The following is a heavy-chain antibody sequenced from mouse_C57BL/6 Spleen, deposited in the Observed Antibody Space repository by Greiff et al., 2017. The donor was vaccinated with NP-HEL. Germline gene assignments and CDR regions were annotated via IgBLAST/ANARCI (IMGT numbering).Heavy chain of an antibody. CDR2: FHPYNDDT. D-gene: IGHD4-1*01. Sequence: VKLQESGAELVKPGASVKMSCKASGYTFTTYPIEWMKQNHGKSLEWIGNFHPYNDDTKYNEKFKGKATLTVEKASGTVYLELSRLTSDDSAVYYCARVWDEGGYFDCWGQGTTLTVSS. CDR1: GYTFTTYP. J-gene: IGHJ2*01. CDR3: ARVWDEGGYFDC. V-gene: IGHV1-47*01.